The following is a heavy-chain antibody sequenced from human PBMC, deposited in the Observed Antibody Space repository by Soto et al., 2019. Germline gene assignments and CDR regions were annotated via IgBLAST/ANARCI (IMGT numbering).Heavy chain of an antibody. CDR3: ARELSSGYYYYGY. J-gene: IGHJ4*02. CDR1: GYTFTSYY. V-gene: IGHV1-46*01. CDR2: INPSGGST. Sequence: ASVTVSCKASGYTFTSYYMDWVRQAPGQGLEWMGIINPSGGSTSYAQKFQGRVTMTRDTSTSTVYMELSSLRSEDTAVYYCARELSSGYYYYGYWGQGTLVTVSS. D-gene: IGHD3-22*01.